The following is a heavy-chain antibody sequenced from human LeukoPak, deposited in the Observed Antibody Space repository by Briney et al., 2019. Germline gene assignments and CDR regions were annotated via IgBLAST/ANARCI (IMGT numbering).Heavy chain of an antibody. CDR3: ARDVSYYFDY. CDR1: GFTFDDYA. J-gene: IGHJ4*02. CDR2: ISSSTT. Sequence: GGSLRLSCAASGFTFDDYAMHWVRQAPGKGLEWVSYISSSTTNYADSVRGRFTVSRDSAKNSLYLQMNSLRAEDTAVYYCARDVSYYFDYWGQGTLVTVSS. V-gene: IGHV3-48*01.